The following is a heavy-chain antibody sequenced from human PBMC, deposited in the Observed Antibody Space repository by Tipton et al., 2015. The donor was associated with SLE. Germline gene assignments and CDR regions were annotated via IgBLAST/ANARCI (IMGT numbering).Heavy chain of an antibody. J-gene: IGHJ3*02. CDR2: INHSGST. D-gene: IGHD3-3*01. CDR3: ARAPSNYDFWSGHAFDI. Sequence: TLSLTCTVSGGSVSSGSYYWSWIRQPPGKGLEWIGEINHSGSTNYNPSLKSRVTISVDTSKNQFSLKLSSVTAADTAIYYCARAPSNYDFWSGHAFDIWGQGTMVTVSS. CDR1: GGSVSSGSYY. V-gene: IGHV4-39*07.